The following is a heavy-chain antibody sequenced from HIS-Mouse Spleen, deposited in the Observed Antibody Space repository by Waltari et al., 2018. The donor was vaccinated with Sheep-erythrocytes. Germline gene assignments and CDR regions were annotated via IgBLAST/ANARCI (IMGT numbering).Heavy chain of an antibody. Sequence: QVQLQQWGAGLLKPSETLSLTCAVYGGSFSCYYWSWIRQPPGKGLGWIGEINHSGSTNYNPSLKSRVTISVDTSKNQFSLKLSSVTAADTAVYYCARGPRTGDHNYWYFDLWGRGTLVTVSS. J-gene: IGHJ2*01. CDR1: GGSFSCYY. V-gene: IGHV4-34*01. D-gene: IGHD7-27*01. CDR2: INHSGST. CDR3: ARGPRTGDHNYWYFDL.